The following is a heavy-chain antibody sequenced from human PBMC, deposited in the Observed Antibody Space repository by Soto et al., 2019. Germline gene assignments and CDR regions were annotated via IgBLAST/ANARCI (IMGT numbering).Heavy chain of an antibody. V-gene: IGHV3-33*01. J-gene: IGHJ2*01. CDR1: GFTFSSYG. CDR2: IWYDGSNK. CDR3: ARGGDEWDWYFDL. D-gene: IGHD4-17*01. Sequence: QVQLVESGGGVVQPGMSLRHSCAASGFTFSSYGMHWVRQAPGKGLEWVAVIWYDGSNKYYADSVKGRFTISRDNSKNTLYLQMNSLRAEDTAVYNCARGGDEWDWYFDLWGRGTLVTVSS.